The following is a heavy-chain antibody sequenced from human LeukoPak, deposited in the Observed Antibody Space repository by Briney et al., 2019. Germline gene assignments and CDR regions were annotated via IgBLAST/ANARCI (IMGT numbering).Heavy chain of an antibody. CDR3: ARVHKFRLYYDY. V-gene: IGHV1-2*06. D-gene: IGHD6-25*01. CDR2: INHNSGGT. Sequence: GASVKVSCKASGYTFTGYYMHWVRQAPGQGLEWMGRINHNSGGTNYAQKFQGRVTMTRDTSISTAYMELSRLRSDDTAVYYCARVHKFRLYYDYWGQGTLVTVSS. CDR1: GYTFTGYY. J-gene: IGHJ4*02.